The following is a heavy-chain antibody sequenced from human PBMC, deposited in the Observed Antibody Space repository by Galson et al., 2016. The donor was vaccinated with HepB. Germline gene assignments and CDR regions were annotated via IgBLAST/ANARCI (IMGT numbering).Heavy chain of an antibody. CDR1: GFSLSTSGMA. V-gene: IGHV2-5*02. D-gene: IGHD6-13*01. CDR3: AHSRYSSTWYGDFDY. J-gene: IGHJ4*02. Sequence: PALVKPTQTLTLTCAFSGFSLSTSGMAVGWIRQPPGEAPEWLALVYWDDDKRYNPSLKSRLTITKDASKNQVVFIMTNMDPVDTATYYCAHSRYSSTWYGDFDYWGQGILVTVSS. CDR2: VYWDDDK.